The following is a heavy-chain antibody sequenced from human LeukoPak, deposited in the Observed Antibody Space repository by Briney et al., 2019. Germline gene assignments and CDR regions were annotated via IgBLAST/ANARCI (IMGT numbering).Heavy chain of an antibody. CDR3: ARDLYWFDP. CDR2: IYYSGST. J-gene: IGHJ5*02. CDR1: GGSISSSSYY. Sequence: SETLSLTCTVSGGSISSSSYYWGWIRQPPGKGLEWIGSIYYSGSTYYNPSLKSRVTMSIDTSKNQFSLKLSSVTAADTAVYYCARDLYWFDPWGQGTLVTVSS. V-gene: IGHV4-39*07.